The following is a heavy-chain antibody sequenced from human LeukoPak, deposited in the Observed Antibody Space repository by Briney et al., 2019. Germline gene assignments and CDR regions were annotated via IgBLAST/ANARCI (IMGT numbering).Heavy chain of an antibody. CDR3: AKDVTTGTLALDY. D-gene: IGHD1-1*01. V-gene: IGHV3-33*06. CDR1: GFTFSSWG. CDR2: IWYDGTNK. J-gene: IGHJ4*02. Sequence: GGSLRLSCAASGFTFSSWGMHWVRQAPGKGLEWVAVIWYDGTNKYYADSVKGRFTISRDNSKNTLYLQMNSLRAEDTAVYYCAKDVTTGTLALDYWGQGTLVTASS.